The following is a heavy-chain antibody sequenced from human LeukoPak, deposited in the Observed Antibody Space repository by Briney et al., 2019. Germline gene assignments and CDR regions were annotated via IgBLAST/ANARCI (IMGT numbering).Heavy chain of an antibody. CDR2: INKDGSEK. CDR1: RFTFTSDW. Sequence: GGSPRLSCAASRFTFTSDWMSWVRQAPGKGLEWVAKINKDGSEKYYVDSVKGRFNISRDNGKNSLYLQMNSLRAEDTAVYYCARDRTGNNDFWSGYTTFFDYWGQGTLVTVSS. J-gene: IGHJ4*02. D-gene: IGHD3-3*01. V-gene: IGHV3-7*01. CDR3: ARDRTGNNDFWSGYTTFFDY.